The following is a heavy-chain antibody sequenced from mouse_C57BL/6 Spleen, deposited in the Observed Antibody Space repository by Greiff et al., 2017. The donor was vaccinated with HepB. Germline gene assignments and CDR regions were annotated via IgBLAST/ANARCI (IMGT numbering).Heavy chain of an antibody. V-gene: IGHV2-2*01. Sequence: QVQLKQSGPGLVQPSQSLSITCTVSGFSLTSYGVHWVRQSPGKGLEWLGVIWSGGSTDYNAAFISRLSISKDNSKSQVFFKMNSLQADDTAIYYCARNYGSSYGLLAYWGQGTLVTVSA. CDR2: IWSGGST. CDR3: ARNYGSSYGLLAY. CDR1: GFSLTSYG. D-gene: IGHD1-1*01. J-gene: IGHJ3*01.